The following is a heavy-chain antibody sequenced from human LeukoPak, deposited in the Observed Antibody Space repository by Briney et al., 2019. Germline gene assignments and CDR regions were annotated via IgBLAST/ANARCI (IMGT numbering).Heavy chain of an antibody. CDR1: GFTFSSYW. CDR3: AGEDSPLWGGGNFDY. J-gene: IGHJ4*02. CDR2: IKQDGSEK. Sequence: GGSLRLSCAASGFTFSSYWMSWVRQAPGKGLEWVANIKQDGSEKYYVDSVKGRFTISRDNAKNSLYLQMNSLRAEDTAVYYCAGEDSPLWGGGNFDYWGQGTLVTVSS. D-gene: IGHD2-21*01. V-gene: IGHV3-7*01.